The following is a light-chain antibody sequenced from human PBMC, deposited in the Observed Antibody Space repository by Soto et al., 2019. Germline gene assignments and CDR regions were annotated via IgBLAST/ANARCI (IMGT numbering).Light chain of an antibody. CDR1: SSDVGGYDF. V-gene: IGLV2-8*01. J-gene: IGLJ1*01. Sequence: QSALTQPPSASGSPGQSVTISCTGTSSDVGGYDFVAWHQQHPGKAPRLMIYDVSKRPSGVPDRFSGSKSGYTASLTVSGLQAEDEADYYCSSFVGGNIYVXGTGTKVTVL. CDR3: SSFVGGNIYV. CDR2: DVS.